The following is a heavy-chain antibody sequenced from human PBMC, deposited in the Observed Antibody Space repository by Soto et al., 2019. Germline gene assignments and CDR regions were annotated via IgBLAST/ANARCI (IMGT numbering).Heavy chain of an antibody. Sequence: QVQLQESGPGLVKPSETLSLTCTVSGDSINSDYWNWIRQPPGKGLEWIGFIYYSGNTNYNPSLKSRAAISVDTSKNQFSRRLPFGTVADPAVYYWARAAAGIMWRHFNDWGPGPLVTVPS. V-gene: IGHV4-59*01. CDR3: ARAAAGIMWRHFND. CDR2: IYYSGNT. CDR1: GDSINSDY. D-gene: IGHD6-13*01. J-gene: IGHJ4*02.